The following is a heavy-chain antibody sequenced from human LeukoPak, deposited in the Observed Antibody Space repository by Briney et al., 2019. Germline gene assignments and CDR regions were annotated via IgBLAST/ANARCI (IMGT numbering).Heavy chain of an antibody. V-gene: IGHV3-23*01. Sequence: GGSLRLSCSVSGFTFSGSAMTWVRQAPGKGLEWVSSISRNSVATYYADSAKGRFTISRDNSKNTLFLQMTSLKGEDTAVYYCAKHREFSSDWFESWGQGTLVTVS. CDR3: AKHREFSSDWFES. J-gene: IGHJ5*01. CDR1: GFTFSGSA. D-gene: IGHD6-6*01. CDR2: ISRNSVAT.